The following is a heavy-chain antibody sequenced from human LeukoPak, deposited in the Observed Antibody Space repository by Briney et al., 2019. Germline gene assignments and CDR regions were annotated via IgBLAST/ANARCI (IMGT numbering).Heavy chain of an antibody. CDR1: GDSVSTNTVA. CDR2: TYYRSKWIN. D-gene: IGHD1-7*01. Sequence: SQTLSLTCAISGDSVSTNTVAWNWIRQSPSRGLEWLGMTYYRSKWINDYAVSVESRIIINPDTSKNQFSLQLSSVTPEDTAVYYCVRGAITGTTWWFDPWGQGTLVTVSS. V-gene: IGHV6-1*01. CDR3: VRGAITGTTWWFDP. J-gene: IGHJ5*02.